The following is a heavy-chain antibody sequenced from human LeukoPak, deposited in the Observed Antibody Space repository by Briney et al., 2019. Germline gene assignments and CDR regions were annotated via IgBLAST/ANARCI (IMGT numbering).Heavy chain of an antibody. CDR1: GGSISSYY. CDR2: ISYSGST. Sequence: SSETLSLTCTVSGGSISSYYWSWIRQPPGKGLECIGYISYSGSTTYNPSLKSRVTISVDTSNNQFSLKLTSVTAADTAVYYCARYSSGYTYYFDNWGQGTLVTVSS. V-gene: IGHV4-59*01. D-gene: IGHD3-22*01. J-gene: IGHJ4*02. CDR3: ARYSSGYTYYFDN.